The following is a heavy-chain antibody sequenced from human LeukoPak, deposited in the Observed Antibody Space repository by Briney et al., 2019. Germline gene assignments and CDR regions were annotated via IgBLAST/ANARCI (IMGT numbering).Heavy chain of an antibody. V-gene: IGHV4-38-2*02. CDR3: ARGDPSDFWSGSLYYFDY. CDR2: IYHSGST. CDR1: GYSISSGYY. J-gene: IGHJ4*02. D-gene: IGHD3-3*01. Sequence: SETLSLTCTVSGYSISSGYYWGWIRQPPGKGLEWIGSIYHSGSTYYNLSLKSRVTISVDTSKNQFSLKLSSVTAADTAVYYCARGDPSDFWSGSLYYFDYWGQGTLVTVSS.